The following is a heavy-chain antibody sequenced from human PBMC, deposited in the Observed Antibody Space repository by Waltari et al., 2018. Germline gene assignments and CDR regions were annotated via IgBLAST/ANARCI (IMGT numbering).Heavy chain of an antibody. D-gene: IGHD4-17*01. CDR1: GGSFSGYY. CDR3: ATPYGDYVYYFDY. Sequence: QVQLQQWGAGLLKPSETLSLTCAVYGGSFSGYYWSWIRQPPGKGLEWIGEINHSGSTNYNPSLKSRVTISVDTSKNQFSLKLSSVTAADTAVYYCATPYGDYVYYFDYWGQGTLVIVSS. V-gene: IGHV4-34*01. CDR2: INHSGST. J-gene: IGHJ4*02.